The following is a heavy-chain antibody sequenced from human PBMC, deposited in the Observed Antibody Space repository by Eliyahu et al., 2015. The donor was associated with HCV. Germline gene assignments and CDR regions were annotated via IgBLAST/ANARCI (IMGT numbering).Heavy chain of an antibody. CDR3: VKDRGAGPSHLDF. CDR2: VSWNSAST. CDR1: GFTFDDYA. J-gene: IGHJ4*02. V-gene: IGHV3-9*01. Sequence: EVHLVESGGGLVQAGRSLRLSCAASGFTFDDYAMHWVRQAPGKGLEWVSGVSWNSASTGYADSVKGRFTISRDNAKNSLYLQMNSLRVEDTALYYCVKDRGAGPSHLDFWGQGTLVTVSS. D-gene: IGHD3-16*01.